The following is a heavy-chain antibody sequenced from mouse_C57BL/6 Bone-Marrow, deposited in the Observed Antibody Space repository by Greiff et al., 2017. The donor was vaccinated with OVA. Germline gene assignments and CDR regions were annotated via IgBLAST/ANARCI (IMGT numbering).Heavy chain of an antibody. CDR3: EREEDTGVTRGYYYAMDN. Sequence: EVQLVESGGDLVKPGGSLKLSCAASGFTFSSYGMSWVRQTPDKRLEWVATISSGGSYTYYPDSVKGRFTISRDNAQNTLYLQMSSLKSEDTAMFYCEREEDTGVTRGYYYAMDNWGKETSVTVS. CDR2: ISSGGSYT. J-gene: IGHJ4*01. V-gene: IGHV5-6*01. CDR1: GFTFSSYG. D-gene: IGHD2-1*01.